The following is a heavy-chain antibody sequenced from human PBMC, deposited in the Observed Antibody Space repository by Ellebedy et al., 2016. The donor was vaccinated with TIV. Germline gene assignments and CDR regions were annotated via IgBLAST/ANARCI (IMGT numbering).Heavy chain of an antibody. J-gene: IGHJ4*02. CDR3: SSHVDTSMTH. CDR1: GFTFSTYW. CDR2: IKQDGSEK. D-gene: IGHD5-18*01. Sequence: GESLKISXAASGFTFSTYWMSWVRQAPGKGLEWVANIKQDGSEKHYVYSVKGRFTISRDNAKSSLYLQMNSLRLEDTALYYCSSHVDTSMTHWGQGTLVTVSS. V-gene: IGHV3-7*01.